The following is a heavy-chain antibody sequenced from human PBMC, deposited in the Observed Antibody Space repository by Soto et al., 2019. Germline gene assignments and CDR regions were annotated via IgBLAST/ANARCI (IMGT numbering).Heavy chain of an antibody. D-gene: IGHD3-16*01. V-gene: IGHV4-34*01. CDR1: GGSFSCYY. CDR2: INHSGST. J-gene: IGHJ4*02. Sequence: SETRSRTWAVYGGSFSCYYWSWIRQPPGKGLEWIGEINHSGSTNYNPSLKSRVTISVDTSKNQFSLKLSSVTAADTAVYYCARGRGGWGRSRIYFDYWGQGTLVTVSS. CDR3: ARGRGGWGRSRIYFDY.